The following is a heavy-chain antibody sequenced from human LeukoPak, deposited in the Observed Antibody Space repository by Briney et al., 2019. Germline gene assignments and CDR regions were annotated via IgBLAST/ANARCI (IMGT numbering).Heavy chain of an antibody. J-gene: IGHJ6*04. CDR2: IIPIFGTA. Sequence: SVKVSCKASGGTFSSYAISWVRQAPGQGLEWMGGIIPIFGTANYAQKFQGRVTITADKSTGTAYMELSSLRSEDTAVYYCASRLLTMVRGAANYYYYGMDVWGKGTTVTVSS. CDR3: ASRLLTMVRGAANYYYYGMDV. CDR1: GGTFSSYA. D-gene: IGHD3-10*01. V-gene: IGHV1-69*06.